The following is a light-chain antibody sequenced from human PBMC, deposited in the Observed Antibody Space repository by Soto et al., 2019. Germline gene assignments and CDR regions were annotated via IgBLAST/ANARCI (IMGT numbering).Light chain of an antibody. J-gene: IGKJ1*01. CDR2: GAS. V-gene: IGKV3-20*01. CDR3: QQYNSAWT. Sequence: EIVLTQSPGTLSLSPGERATLSCRASQSVSSSYLAWYQQKPGQAPRLLIYGASSRATGIPDRFSGSGSGTDFTLTISSLQPDDFATYYCQQYNSAWTFGQGTTVEIK. CDR1: QSVSSSY.